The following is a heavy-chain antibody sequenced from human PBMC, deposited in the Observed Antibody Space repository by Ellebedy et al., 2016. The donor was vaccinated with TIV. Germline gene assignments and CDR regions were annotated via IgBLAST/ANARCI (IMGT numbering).Heavy chain of an antibody. J-gene: IGHJ4*02. D-gene: IGHD6-19*01. CDR2: VYYSGTT. V-gene: IGHV4-39*01. Sequence: MPSETLSLTCTVSGGSITSGTHYWGWIRQPPAKGLEWIGSVYYSGTTYYNPSLKSRVTISVDTSKKQFSLNLSSVTAADMAVYYCARHIEVAGRVDYWGQGTLVTVSS. CDR1: GGSITSGTHY. CDR3: ARHIEVAGRVDY.